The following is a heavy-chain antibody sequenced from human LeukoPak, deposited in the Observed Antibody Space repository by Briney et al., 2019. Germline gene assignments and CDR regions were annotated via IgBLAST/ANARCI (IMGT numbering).Heavy chain of an antibody. CDR2: ISGSGGST. D-gene: IGHD2-15*01. V-gene: IGHV3-23*01. CDR1: GFTFSSYA. J-gene: IGHJ4*02. CDR3: ANVVVVAAQIGY. Sequence: GSLRLSCAASGFTFSSYAMSWVRQAPGKGLEWVSAISGSGGSTYYADSVKGRFTISRDNSKNTLYLQMNSLRAEDTAVYYCANVVVVAAQIGYWGQGTLVTVSS.